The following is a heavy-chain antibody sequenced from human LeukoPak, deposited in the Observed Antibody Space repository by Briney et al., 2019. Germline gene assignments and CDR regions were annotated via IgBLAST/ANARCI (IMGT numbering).Heavy chain of an antibody. D-gene: IGHD3-10*01. CDR3: ARDRGEYYFDS. CDR2: ISGNGDST. Sequence: GGSLRLSCAASGFTLSSYAMSWVRQAPGKGLEWVSAISGNGDSTYYADSVKGRLTISRDNAKNTLYLQLNSLRAEDTAVHYCARDRGEYYFDSWGQGTLVTVSS. CDR1: GFTLSSYA. V-gene: IGHV3-23*01. J-gene: IGHJ4*02.